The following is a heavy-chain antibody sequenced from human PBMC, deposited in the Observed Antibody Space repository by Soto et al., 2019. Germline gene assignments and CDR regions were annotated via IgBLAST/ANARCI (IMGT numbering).Heavy chain of an antibody. CDR1: GYTFTSYG. CDR2: ISAYNGNT. Sequence: ASVKVSCKASGYTFTSYGISWVRKALGQGFEWMGWISAYNGNTNYAQKLQGRVTMTTDTSTSTAYMELRSLRSDDTAVYYCAREGVTGTDFDYWGQGTLVTVSS. J-gene: IGHJ4*02. D-gene: IGHD1-20*01. V-gene: IGHV1-18*04. CDR3: AREGVTGTDFDY.